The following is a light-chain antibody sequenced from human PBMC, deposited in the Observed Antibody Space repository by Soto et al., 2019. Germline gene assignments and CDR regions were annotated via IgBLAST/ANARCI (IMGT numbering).Light chain of an antibody. J-gene: IGLJ1*01. Sequence: QSVLTQPPSASGTPGQRIIISCSGSTSNIESHSVNWFQQVPGTAPRLLIITNNQRPSGVPDRFSGSKSGASASLAISGLQSEDEATYYCATWDDSRKGVSGTRTKVTVL. CDR3: ATWDDSRKGV. V-gene: IGLV1-44*01. CDR2: TNN. CDR1: TSNIESHS.